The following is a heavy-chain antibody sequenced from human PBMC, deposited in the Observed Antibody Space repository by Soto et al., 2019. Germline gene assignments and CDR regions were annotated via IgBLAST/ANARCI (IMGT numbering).Heavy chain of an antibody. D-gene: IGHD2-2*01. J-gene: IGHJ4*02. CDR3: AKDFYRNFVVVPAASDY. Sequence: GGSLRLSCAASGFTFSSYGMHWVRQAPGKGLEWVAVISYDGSNKYYADSVKGRFTISRDNSKNTLYLQMNSLRAEDTAVYYCAKDFYRNFVVVPAASDYWGQGTRVTVSS. CDR1: GFTFSSYG. V-gene: IGHV3-30*18. CDR2: ISYDGSNK.